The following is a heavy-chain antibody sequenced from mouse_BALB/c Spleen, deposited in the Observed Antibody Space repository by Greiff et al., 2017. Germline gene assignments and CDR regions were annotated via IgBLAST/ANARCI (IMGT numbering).Heavy chain of an antibody. CDR1: GYTFTNYW. D-gene: IGHD1-1*01. J-gene: IGHJ3*01. CDR2: IYPGGGYT. CDR3: ARGPLTTVVAPGFAY. V-gene: IGHV1-63*01. Sequence: QVQLKQSGAELVRPGTSVKISCKASGYTFTNYWLGWVKQRPGHGLEWIGDIYPGGGYTNYNQKFKDKATLTVDKSSSTAYIQLSSLTSEDSAVYYCARGPLTTVVAPGFAYWGQGTLVTVSA.